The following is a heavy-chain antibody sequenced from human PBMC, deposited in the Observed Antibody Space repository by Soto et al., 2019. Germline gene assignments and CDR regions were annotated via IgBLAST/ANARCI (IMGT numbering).Heavy chain of an antibody. J-gene: IGHJ4*02. CDR1: GGSISSYY. D-gene: IGHD7-27*01. CDR3: ARAWGANHLPFDY. CDR2: IYYSGST. V-gene: IGHV4-59*08. Sequence: SETLSLTCTVSGGSISSYYWSWIRQPPGKGLEWIGYIYYSGSTNYNPSLKSRVTISVDTSKNQFSLKLSSVTAADTAVYYCARAWGANHLPFDYWGQGTLVTVSS.